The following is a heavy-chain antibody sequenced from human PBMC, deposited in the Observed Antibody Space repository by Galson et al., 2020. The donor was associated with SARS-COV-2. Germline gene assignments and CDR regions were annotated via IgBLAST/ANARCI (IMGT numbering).Heavy chain of an antibody. V-gene: IGHV4-4*02. CDR1: GDSISGDYW. Sequence: SETLSLTCGVSGDSISGDYWWTWVRQPPGTRLEWVGAASHSGTTGYTPSLKRRVTMSVDKSKNQFSLNLTSVTAADTAIYYCARATAAYRHPYCYDYMDVWGKGTTVTVSS. CDR3: ARATAAYRHPYCYDYMDV. J-gene: IGHJ6*03. CDR2: ASHSGTT. D-gene: IGHD2-2*01.